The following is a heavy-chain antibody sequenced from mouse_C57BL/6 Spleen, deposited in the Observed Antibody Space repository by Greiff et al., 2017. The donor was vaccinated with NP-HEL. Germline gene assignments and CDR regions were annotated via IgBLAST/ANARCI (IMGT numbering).Heavy chain of an antibody. J-gene: IGHJ3*01. Sequence: QVQLQQSGAELVKPGASVKISCKASGYAFSSYWMNWVKQRPGKGLEWIGQIYPGDGDTNYNGKFKGKATLTADKSSSTAYMQLSSLTSEDSAVYFCARVDYGSSYAWFAYWGQGTLVTVSA. CDR2: IYPGDGDT. CDR1: GYAFSSYW. V-gene: IGHV1-80*01. D-gene: IGHD1-1*01. CDR3: ARVDYGSSYAWFAY.